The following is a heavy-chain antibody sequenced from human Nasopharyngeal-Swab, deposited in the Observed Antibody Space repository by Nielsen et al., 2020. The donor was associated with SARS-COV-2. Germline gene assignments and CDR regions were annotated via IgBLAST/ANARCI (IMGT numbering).Heavy chain of an antibody. CDR1: GFTFSFYW. D-gene: IGHD2-2*02. Sequence: GESLTISCAASGFTFSFYWMTWVRQAPGKGLEWVSSISSSSSYIYYADSVKGRFTISRDNAKNSLYLQMNSLRGEDTAVYYCARGGYCSSTSCDTYYYYGMDVWGQGTTVTVSS. CDR2: ISSSSSYI. CDR3: ARGGYCSSTSCDTYYYYGMDV. V-gene: IGHV3-21*01. J-gene: IGHJ6*02.